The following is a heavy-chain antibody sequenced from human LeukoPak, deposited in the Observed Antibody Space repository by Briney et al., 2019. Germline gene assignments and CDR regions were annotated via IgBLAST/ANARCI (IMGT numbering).Heavy chain of an antibody. J-gene: IGHJ4*02. CDR2: IWYDGSNK. Sequence: PGGSLRLSCAASGFTFSSYGMHWVRQAPGKGLEWVAVIWYDGSNKYYADSVKGRFTISRDNSKNTLYLQMNSLRAEDTAVYYCASVVVVTATTAHDYWGQGTLVTVSS. CDR1: GFTFSSYG. D-gene: IGHD2-21*02. V-gene: IGHV3-33*01. CDR3: ASVVVVTATTAHDY.